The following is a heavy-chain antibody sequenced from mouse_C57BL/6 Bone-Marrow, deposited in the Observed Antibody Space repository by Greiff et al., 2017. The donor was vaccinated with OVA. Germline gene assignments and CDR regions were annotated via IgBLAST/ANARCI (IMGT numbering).Heavy chain of an antibody. V-gene: IGHV1-4*01. Sequence: VQLQESGAELARPGASVKMSCKASGYTFTSYTMHWVNQRPGQGLEWIGYINPSSGYTKYNQKFKDKATLTADKSSSTAYMQLSSLTSEDTAVYYCARSDGSSPYYAMDYWGQGTSVTVSS. CDR3: ARSDGSSPYYAMDY. D-gene: IGHD1-1*01. CDR1: GYTFTSYT. CDR2: INPSSGYT. J-gene: IGHJ4*01.